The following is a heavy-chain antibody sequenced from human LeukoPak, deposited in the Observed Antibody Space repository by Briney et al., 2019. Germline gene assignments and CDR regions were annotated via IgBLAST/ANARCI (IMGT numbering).Heavy chain of an antibody. CDR2: IYHSGST. CDR1: GGSISSSNW. CDR3: ARGVSGSYYAFDI. J-gene: IGHJ3*02. Sequence: SETLSHTCAVSGGSISSSNWWSWVRQPPGKGLEWIGEIYHSGSTNYNPSLKSRVIISVDKSKNQFSLKLSSVTAADTAVYYCARGVSGSYYAFDIWGQGTMVTVSS. D-gene: IGHD1-26*01. V-gene: IGHV4-4*02.